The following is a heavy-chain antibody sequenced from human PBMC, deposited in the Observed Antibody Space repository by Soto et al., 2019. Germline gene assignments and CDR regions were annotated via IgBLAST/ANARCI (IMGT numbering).Heavy chain of an antibody. J-gene: IGHJ4*02. Sequence: QVQLVQSGAEVKKPGSSVKVSCKALGGTFGSYALSWVRQAPGQGLEWMGANIPSSGTVHYGQKFQGRLRITADESASTVYMELSSLRSEDTALYYCARGSYNFDYWGQGILVTVSS. D-gene: IGHD5-18*01. CDR2: NIPSSGTV. CDR1: GGTFGSYA. V-gene: IGHV1-69*01. CDR3: ARGSYNFDY.